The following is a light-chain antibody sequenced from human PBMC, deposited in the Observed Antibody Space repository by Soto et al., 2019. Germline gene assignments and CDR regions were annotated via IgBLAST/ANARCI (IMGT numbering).Light chain of an antibody. CDR2: SNN. CDR3: ASWDDSLNGVV. J-gene: IGLJ2*01. V-gene: IGLV1-44*01. Sequence: QAVVTQPPSASGTPGQRVSISCSGSNSNIGSNTVNWYQQVPGAAPKLLIYSNNQRPSGVPDRFSASKSATSASVAISGLQSEDEADYYCASWDDSLNGVVFGGGTQLTVL. CDR1: NSNIGSNT.